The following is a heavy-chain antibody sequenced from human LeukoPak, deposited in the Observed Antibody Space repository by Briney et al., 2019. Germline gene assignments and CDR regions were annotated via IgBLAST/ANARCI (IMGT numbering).Heavy chain of an antibody. V-gene: IGHV3-48*04. D-gene: IGHD3-3*01. CDR2: LSSSGSAF. J-gene: IGHJ4*02. Sequence: GRSLRLSCAASGFTFSSYGMNWVRQAPGKGLEWIAYLSSSGSAFSYADSVKGRFTIARDNAKNSVYLEMNSLRADDTAVYYCARSARLMKGVVEVTALDDWGQGTLVTVSS. CDR1: GFTFSSYG. CDR3: ARSARLMKGVVEVTALDD.